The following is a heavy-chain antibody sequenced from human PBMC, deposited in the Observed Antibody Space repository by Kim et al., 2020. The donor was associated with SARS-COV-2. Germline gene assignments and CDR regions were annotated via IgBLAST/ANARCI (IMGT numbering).Heavy chain of an antibody. J-gene: IGHJ1*01. Sequence: APVKVSCRTAGYTFNAFAMHWVRQAPGQGLEWMGWISATGYDIIEYSVKFQGRVPITRDTSASTAYMDLTSLRSEDTAVYFCARGDGVTMKHWGQGTLVT. CDR1: GYTFNAFA. V-gene: IGHV1-3*01. CDR2: ISATGYDII. CDR3: ARGDGVTMKH.